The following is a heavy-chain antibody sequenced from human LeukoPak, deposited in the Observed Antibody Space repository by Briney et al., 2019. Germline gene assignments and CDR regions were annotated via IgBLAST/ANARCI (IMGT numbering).Heavy chain of an antibody. CDR2: ISSSGSTI. CDR1: GFTFSSHE. CDR3: ARAFRSTAWHEYYFDY. J-gene: IGHJ4*02. D-gene: IGHD5-18*01. V-gene: IGHV3-48*03. Sequence: GGSLRLSCAASGFTFSSHEMNWVRQAPGKGLEWVSYISSSGSTIYYADSAKGRFTISRDNAKNSLYLQMNSLRAEDTAVYYCARAFRSTAWHEYYFDYWGQGTLVTVSS.